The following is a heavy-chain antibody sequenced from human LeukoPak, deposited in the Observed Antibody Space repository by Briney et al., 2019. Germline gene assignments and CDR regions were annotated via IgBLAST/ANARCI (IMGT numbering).Heavy chain of an antibody. CDR1: GFTFSDYY. V-gene: IGHV3-11*01. CDR3: ARERGWQLVVGEWFDP. Sequence: PGGSLRLSCAASGFTFSDYYMSWIRQAPGKGLEWVSYISSSGSTIYYADSVKGRFTTSRDNAKNSLYLQMNSLRAEDTAVYYCARERGWQLVVGEWFDPWGQGTLVTVSS. D-gene: IGHD6-6*01. J-gene: IGHJ5*02. CDR2: ISSSGSTI.